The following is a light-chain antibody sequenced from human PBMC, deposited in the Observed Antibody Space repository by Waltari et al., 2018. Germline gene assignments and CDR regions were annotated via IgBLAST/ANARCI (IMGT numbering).Light chain of an antibody. CDR3: QVWDSSTDHSWV. CDR2: DDH. Sequence: SYVLTQPPSVSVAPGETARITCGGDKLGYKSVHWYQQRPGQAPVLVISDDHDRPSGIPERFSGSKSGNTATLTIIRVEAGDAADYYCQVWDSSTDHSWVFGGGTRLTVL. J-gene: IGLJ3*02. V-gene: IGLV3-21*04. CDR1: KLGYKS.